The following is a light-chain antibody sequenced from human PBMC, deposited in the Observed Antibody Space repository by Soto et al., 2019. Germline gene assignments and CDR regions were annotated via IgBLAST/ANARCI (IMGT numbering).Light chain of an antibody. J-gene: IGLJ2*01. CDR1: SSDLGRYNL. V-gene: IGLV2-23*01. CDR3: CSYGGDSIHVI. Sequence: QSALTQPASVSGSPGQSITISCTGTSSDLGRYNLVSWYQHHPGKAPKLMIYEGSKRPSGISNRFSGSKSGNTASLTISGLRAEDEADYYCCSYGGDSIHVILGGGTKLTVL. CDR2: EGS.